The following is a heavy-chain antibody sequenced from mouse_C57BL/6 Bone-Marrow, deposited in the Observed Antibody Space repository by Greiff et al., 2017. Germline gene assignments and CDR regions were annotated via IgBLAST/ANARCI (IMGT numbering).Heavy chain of an antibody. D-gene: IGHD1-1*01. CDR2: ISYDGSN. CDR3: ARDITTVANY. Sequence: EVQLQESGPGLVKPSQSLSLTCSVTGYSITSGYYWNWIRQFPGNKLEWMGYISYDGSNNYNPSLKNRISITRDTSKNQFFLKLNSVTTEDTATYYCARDITTVANYWGQGTTLTVSS. V-gene: IGHV3-6*01. CDR1: GYSITSGYY. J-gene: IGHJ2*01.